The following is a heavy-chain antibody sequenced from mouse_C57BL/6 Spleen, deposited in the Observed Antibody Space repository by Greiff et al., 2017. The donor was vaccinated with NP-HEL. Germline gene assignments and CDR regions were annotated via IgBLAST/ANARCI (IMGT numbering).Heavy chain of an antibody. J-gene: IGHJ4*01. CDR2: IHPNSGST. D-gene: IGHD2-4*01. Sequence: QVQLKQSGAELVKPGASVKLSCKASGYTFTSYWMHWVKQRPGQGLEWIGMIHPNSGSTNYNEKFKSKATLTVDKSSNTAYMQLSSLTSEDSAVYYCARSGLRGAMDYWGKGTSVTDSS. CDR1: GYTFTSYW. CDR3: ARSGLRGAMDY. V-gene: IGHV1-64*01.